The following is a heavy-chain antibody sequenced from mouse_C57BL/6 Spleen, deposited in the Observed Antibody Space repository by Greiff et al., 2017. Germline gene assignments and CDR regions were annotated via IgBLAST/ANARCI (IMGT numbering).Heavy chain of an antibody. Sequence: QVQLKESGPELVKPGASVKISCKASGYAFSSSWMNWVKQRPGKGLEWIGRIYPGDGDPNYNGKFKGKATLTADKSSSTAYMQLSSLTSEDSAVYFCATTVVAEFDYWGQGTTLTVSS. D-gene: IGHD1-1*01. CDR3: ATTVVAEFDY. V-gene: IGHV1-82*01. J-gene: IGHJ2*01. CDR1: GYAFSSSW. CDR2: IYPGDGDP.